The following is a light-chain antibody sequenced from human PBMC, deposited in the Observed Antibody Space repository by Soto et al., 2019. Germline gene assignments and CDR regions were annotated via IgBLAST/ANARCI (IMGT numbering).Light chain of an antibody. CDR3: QQYNSYPRK. J-gene: IGKJ1*01. CDR1: QSISSW. CDR2: KAS. Sequence: EIPITQSPTNLYLSLVNTCTITFLASQSISSWLAWYQQKPGKAPKLLIYKASSLESGVPSRFSGSGSGTEFTLTISSLQPDDFATYCCQQYNSYPRKFGQGTKVEIK. V-gene: IGKV1-5*03.